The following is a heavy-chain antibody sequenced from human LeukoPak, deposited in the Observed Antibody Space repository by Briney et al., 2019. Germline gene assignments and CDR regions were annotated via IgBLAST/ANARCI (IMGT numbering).Heavy chain of an antibody. Sequence: ASVKVSCKATGYTFTSHGFIWLRQAPGQGLEWMGWITVNNGYTKYAQELQGRVTMTTDTSTSTAYMELRSLRSDDTAVYYCAKVHCISTNCNHIWTYFDYWGQGTLVTVSS. J-gene: IGHJ4*02. D-gene: IGHD2-2*01. V-gene: IGHV1-18*01. CDR3: AKVHCISTNCNHIWTYFDY. CDR1: GYTFTSHG. CDR2: ITVNNGYT.